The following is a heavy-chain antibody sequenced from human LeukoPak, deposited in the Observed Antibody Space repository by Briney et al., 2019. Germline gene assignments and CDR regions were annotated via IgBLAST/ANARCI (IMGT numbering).Heavy chain of an antibody. CDR1: GGSFSGYY. D-gene: IGHD1-26*01. J-gene: IGHJ6*03. Sequence: SETLSLTCAVYGGSFSGYYWSWIRQPPGKGLEWIGEINHSGSTNYNPSLKSRVTISVDTSKNQFSLKLSSVAAADTAVYYCARVGATPYYYYYMDVWGKGTTVTVSS. CDR3: ARVGATPYYYYYMDV. V-gene: IGHV4-34*01. CDR2: INHSGST.